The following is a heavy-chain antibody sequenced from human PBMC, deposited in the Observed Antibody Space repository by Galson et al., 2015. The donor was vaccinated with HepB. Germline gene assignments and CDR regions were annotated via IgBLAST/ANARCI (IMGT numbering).Heavy chain of an antibody. CDR3: AKGSDDAIDDAFDI. CDR2: LSGSGTGT. D-gene: IGHD2-8*01. J-gene: IGHJ3*02. Sequence: SLRLSCAASGFTFRTYAMNWVRQPPGKGLEWVSGLSGSGTGTYYADSVKGRFTISRDNSKNTMYLQMNSLRADDTAVYYCAKGSDDAIDDAFDIWGQGTMVTVSS. V-gene: IGHV3-23*01. CDR1: GFTFRTYA.